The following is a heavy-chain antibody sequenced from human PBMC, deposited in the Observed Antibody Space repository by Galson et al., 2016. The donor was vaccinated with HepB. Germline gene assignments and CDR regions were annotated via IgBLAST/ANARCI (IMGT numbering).Heavy chain of an antibody. CDR2: INPNSGGT. CDR1: GYTFTGYY. V-gene: IGHV1-2*02. Sequence: SVKVSCKASGYTFTGYYIHWVRQAPGQGLEWMGWINPNSGGTNFAQRFQGRVTMTRDTSISTAYMEVSSLRSDDTAVYYCARVWRYSGSGSYLGYTQPGCFDYWGQGTLVTVSS. D-gene: IGHD3-10*01. CDR3: ARVWRYSGSGSYLGYTQPGCFDY. J-gene: IGHJ4*02.